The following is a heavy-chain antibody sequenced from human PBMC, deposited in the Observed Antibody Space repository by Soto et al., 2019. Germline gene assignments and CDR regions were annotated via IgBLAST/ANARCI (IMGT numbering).Heavy chain of an antibody. D-gene: IGHD2-2*01. CDR2: VSYDGTKK. J-gene: IGHJ3*02. CDR1: GFTFNNFG. Sequence: PGGSLRLSCAASGFTFNNFGMHWVRQAPGKGLEWVASVSYDGTKKFSADSVKGRSTISRDSSKNTLYLLMSSLRAGDTAVYYCAKDYLGNSNAFDIWGRGTMVTVSS. V-gene: IGHV3-30*02. CDR3: AKDYLGNSNAFDI.